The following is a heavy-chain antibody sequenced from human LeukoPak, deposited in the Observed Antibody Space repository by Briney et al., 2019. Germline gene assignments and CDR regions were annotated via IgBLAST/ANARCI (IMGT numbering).Heavy chain of an antibody. CDR2: MNPNSGNT. CDR3: AREFYCSSTSCYAYYYYGMDV. Sequence: ASVKVSCKASGYTFTSYDINWVRQVTGQGLEWMGWMNPNSGNTGYAQKFQGRVTMTRNTSISTAYMELSSLRSEDTAVYYCAREFYCSSTSCYAYYYYGMDVWGQGTTVTVSS. CDR1: GYTFTSYD. D-gene: IGHD2-2*01. J-gene: IGHJ6*02. V-gene: IGHV1-8*01.